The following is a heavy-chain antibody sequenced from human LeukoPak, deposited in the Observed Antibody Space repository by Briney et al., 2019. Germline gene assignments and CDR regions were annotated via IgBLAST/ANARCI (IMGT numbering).Heavy chain of an antibody. CDR1: GFTFSSYS. Sequence: GGSLRLSCAASGFTFSSYSMNWVRQAPGKGLEWVSSISSSSSYIYYADSVKGRFTISRDNAKNSLYLQMNSLRAEDTAVYYCARVGGDTDLNNWFDPWGQGTLATVSS. J-gene: IGHJ5*02. CDR2: ISSSSSYI. CDR3: ARVGGDTDLNNWFDP. D-gene: IGHD1-26*01. V-gene: IGHV3-21*01.